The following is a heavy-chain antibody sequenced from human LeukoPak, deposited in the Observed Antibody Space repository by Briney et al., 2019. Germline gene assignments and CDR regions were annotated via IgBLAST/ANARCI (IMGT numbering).Heavy chain of an antibody. CDR2: IYYSGTT. Sequence: PSETLSLTCTVSGDSISSYYWSCIRQPPGKGLEWIGYIYYSGTTTYNPSLKSRVTISVDTSKNQFSLKLSSVTAADTAVYYCATRPPNDISGYLDNWGKGTLVTVPS. V-gene: IGHV4-59*01. J-gene: IGHJ4*02. D-gene: IGHD3-22*01. CDR1: GDSISSYY. CDR3: ATRPPNDISGYLDN.